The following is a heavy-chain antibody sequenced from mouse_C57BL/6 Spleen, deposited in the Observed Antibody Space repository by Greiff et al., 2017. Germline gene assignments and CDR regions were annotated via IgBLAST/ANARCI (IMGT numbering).Heavy chain of an antibody. V-gene: IGHV1-81*01. Sequence: VKLVESGAELVRPGASVKLSCTASGFTFTSYGMSWVKQRPGQSLEWIGRISPGGGNTDYAEKFKGKATLTADTSTNTAYMQISSLTSEDTAVYYCARLGYLHAFDYWGQGTSVTVSA. CDR2: ISPGGGNT. CDR1: GFTFTSYG. D-gene: IGHD3-2*02. J-gene: IGHJ4*01. CDR3: ARLGYLHAFDY.